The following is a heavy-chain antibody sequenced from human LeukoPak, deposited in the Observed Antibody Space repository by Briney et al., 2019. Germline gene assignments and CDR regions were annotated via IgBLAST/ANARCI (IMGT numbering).Heavy chain of an antibody. D-gene: IGHD2/OR15-2a*01. Sequence: KAGGSLRLSCAASGFTFSSYSMNWVRQAPGKGLEWVSSISSSSSYIYYADSVKGRFTISRDNAKNSLYLQMNSLRAEDTAVYYCAGRGGTFYNWFDPWGQGTLVTVSS. CDR2: ISSSSSYI. J-gene: IGHJ5*02. V-gene: IGHV3-21*01. CDR1: GFTFSSYS. CDR3: AGRGGTFYNWFDP.